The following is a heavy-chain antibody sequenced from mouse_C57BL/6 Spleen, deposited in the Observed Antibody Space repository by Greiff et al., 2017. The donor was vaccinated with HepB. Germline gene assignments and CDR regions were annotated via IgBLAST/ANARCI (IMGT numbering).Heavy chain of an antibody. CDR1: GFTFSSYG. CDR2: ISSGGSYT. J-gene: IGHJ2*01. V-gene: IGHV5-6*01. D-gene: IGHD4-1*01. Sequence: EVKLMESGGDLVKPGGSLKLSCAASGFTFSSYGMSWVRQTPDKRLEWVATISSGGSYTYYPDSVKGRFTISRDNAKNTLYLQMSSLKSEDTAMYYCARQLTGTWEYFDYWGQGTTLTVSS. CDR3: ARQLTGTWEYFDY.